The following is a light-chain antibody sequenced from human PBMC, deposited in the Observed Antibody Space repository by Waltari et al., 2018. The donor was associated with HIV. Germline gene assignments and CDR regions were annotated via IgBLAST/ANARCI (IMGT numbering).Light chain of an antibody. CDR2: DVN. J-gene: IGLJ1*01. CDR1: ASDTGRYNS. CDR3: ASYTVNSTGV. V-gene: IGLV2-14*03. Sequence: QSALSQPASVSASPGQSVAISCPGTASDTGRYNSVSWYQQHPDKTPRLILFDVNNRPSGISDRFSGSKSGTTASLTISTVETDDEADYYCASYTVNSTGVFGSGTKLTVL.